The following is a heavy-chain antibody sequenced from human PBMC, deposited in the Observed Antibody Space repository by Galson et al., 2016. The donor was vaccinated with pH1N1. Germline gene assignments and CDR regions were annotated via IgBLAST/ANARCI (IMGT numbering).Heavy chain of an antibody. V-gene: IGHV3-13*01. J-gene: IGHJ3*01. D-gene: IGHD4-17*01. CDR2: VAVAGNT. CDR3: AREHRRYLAYDDGAFDF. Sequence: SLRLSCAASGFTFSAYEMHWVRQVAGKGLEWVSAVAVAGNTFYAASVRGRFTTSRDNAQNSFYLQMNSLRAGDTAVYFCAREHRRYLAYDDGAFDFWGQGTMVTVSS. CDR1: GFTFSAYE.